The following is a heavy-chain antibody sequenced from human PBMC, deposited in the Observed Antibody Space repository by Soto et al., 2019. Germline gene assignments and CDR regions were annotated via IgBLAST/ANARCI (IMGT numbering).Heavy chain of an antibody. CDR3: ARPYYYDSSGYLANWFDP. V-gene: IGHV1-3*01. CDR1: GYTFTSYA. Sequence: ASVKVSCKASGYTFTSYAMHWVRQAPGQRLEWMGWINAGNGNTKYSQKFQGRVTITRDTSASTAYMELSSLRSEDTAVYYCARPYYYDSSGYLANWFDPWGQGTLVTVSS. D-gene: IGHD3-22*01. J-gene: IGHJ5*02. CDR2: INAGNGNT.